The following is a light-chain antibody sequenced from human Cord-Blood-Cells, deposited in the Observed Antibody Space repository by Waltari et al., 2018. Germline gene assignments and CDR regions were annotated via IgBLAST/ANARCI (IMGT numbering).Light chain of an antibody. CDR2: HAS. Sequence: EIVLTQSPATLCLSQGDRATLSCRASQSVSSYLAWYQQKPGQAPRLLIYHASSMATGIPARFSGSGYGTEFTLTISSLEPEDFAVYYCQQRNNYITFGQGTRLEIK. V-gene: IGKV3-11*01. J-gene: IGKJ5*01. CDR1: QSVSSY. CDR3: QQRNNYIT.